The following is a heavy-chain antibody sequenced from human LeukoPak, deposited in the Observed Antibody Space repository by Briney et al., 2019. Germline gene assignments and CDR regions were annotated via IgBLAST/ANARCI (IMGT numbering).Heavy chain of an antibody. CDR3: ARERDDYGGNSD. J-gene: IGHJ4*02. V-gene: IGHV3-64*01. CDR2: ISSNGGST. D-gene: IGHD4-23*01. CDR1: GFTFSSYA. Sequence: GGSLRLSCAASGFTFSSYAMHWVRQAPGKGLEYVSAISSNGGSTYYANSVEGRFTISRDNSKNTLYLQMGSLRAEDMAVYYCARERDDYGGNSDWGQGTLVTVSS.